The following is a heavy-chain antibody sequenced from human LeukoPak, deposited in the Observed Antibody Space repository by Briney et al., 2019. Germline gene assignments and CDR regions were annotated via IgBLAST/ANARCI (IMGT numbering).Heavy chain of an antibody. J-gene: IGHJ4*02. CDR2: IRYDGSSK. D-gene: IGHD3-10*01. CDR1: GFTFSSYG. Sequence: GGSLRLSCAASGFTFSSYGLHWVRQAPGKGLEWVAFIRYDGSSKYYADSVKGRFTISRDNSKNTLYLQMNSLRTEDTAVYYCARGFPPAHWGQGTLVTVSS. CDR3: ARGFPPAH. V-gene: IGHV3-30*02.